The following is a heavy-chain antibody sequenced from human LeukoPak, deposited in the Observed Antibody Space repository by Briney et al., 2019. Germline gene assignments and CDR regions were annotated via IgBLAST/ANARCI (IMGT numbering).Heavy chain of an antibody. CDR3: ARDRFPTHYDFWSGYSTHYFDY. D-gene: IGHD3-3*01. CDR2: ISSSSSYI. Sequence: GGSLRLSCAASGFTFSSYSMNWVRQAPGKGLEWVSSISSSSSYIYYADSVKGRFTISRDNAKNSLYLQMNSLRAEDTAVYYCARDRFPTHYDFWSGYSTHYFDYWGQGTLVTVSS. CDR1: GFTFSSYS. J-gene: IGHJ4*02. V-gene: IGHV3-21*01.